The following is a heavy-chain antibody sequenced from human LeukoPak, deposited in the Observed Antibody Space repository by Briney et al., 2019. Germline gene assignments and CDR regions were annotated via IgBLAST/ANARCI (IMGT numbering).Heavy chain of an antibody. V-gene: IGHV6-1*01. CDR1: GDSFSSNSAA. J-gene: IGHJ4*02. D-gene: IGHD6-13*01. Sequence: SQTLSLTCAISGDSFSSNSAAWNWLRQSPSRGLEWLGRTYYRSRLYNDYAVSVKSRITVNPDTSKNQFSLHLNSVTPDDTAVYYCARSADGTLDYWGQGTLVTVSS. CDR3: ARSADGTLDY. CDR2: TYYRSRLYN.